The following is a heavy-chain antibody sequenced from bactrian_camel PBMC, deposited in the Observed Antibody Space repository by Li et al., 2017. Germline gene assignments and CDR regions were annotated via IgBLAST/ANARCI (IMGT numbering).Heavy chain of an antibody. V-gene: IGHV3S55*01. CDR2: IDTDGST. CDR1: SDGYDSYC. Sequence: HVQLVESGGGSVQAGGSLRLSCTASSDGYDSYCMGWFRQTPEKARERVATIDTDGSTRYADSVKGRFTISQDNAKNILSLEMNSLKAEDSAMYYCAARFCSWGSGSKLSRERFRSWGQGTQVTVS. J-gene: IGHJ6*01. D-gene: IGHD3*01. CDR3: AARFCSWGSGSKLSRERFRS.